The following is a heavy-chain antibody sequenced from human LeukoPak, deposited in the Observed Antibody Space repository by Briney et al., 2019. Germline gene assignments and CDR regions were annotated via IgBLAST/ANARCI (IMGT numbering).Heavy chain of an antibody. D-gene: IGHD6-13*01. Sequence: GGSLRLSCAASGFTFSSFAMSWVRQAPGKGLEWVSAISHIGGSTYYADSVKGRFTISRDNSKNTLYLQVNSLIIEDTAIYYCAKEPAAFPLYDALYMWGQGTMVTVSS. CDR3: AKEPAAFPLYDALYM. CDR1: GFTFSSFA. J-gene: IGHJ3*02. V-gene: IGHV3-23*01. CDR2: ISHIGGST.